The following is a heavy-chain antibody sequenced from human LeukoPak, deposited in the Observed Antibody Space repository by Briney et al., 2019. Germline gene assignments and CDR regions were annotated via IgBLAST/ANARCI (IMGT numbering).Heavy chain of an antibody. CDR1: GYTFSSYY. J-gene: IGHJ4*02. CDR2: IIPSDGFT. Sequence: ASVKVSCKASGYTFSSYYVHWVRQAPGQGLEWMGMIIPSDGFTSYAQKLQGRVTMTTDTSTSTAYMELRSLRSDDTAVYYCARVVSSSGRYVYFDYWGQGTLVTVSS. D-gene: IGHD6-19*01. CDR3: ARVVSSSGRYVYFDY. V-gene: IGHV1-46*01.